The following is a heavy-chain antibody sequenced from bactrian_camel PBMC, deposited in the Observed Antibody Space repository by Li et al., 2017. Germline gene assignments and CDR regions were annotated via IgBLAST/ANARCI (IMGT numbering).Heavy chain of an antibody. V-gene: IGHV3S42*01. Sequence: DVQLVESGGGSVTAGGSLRLSCAASGYTYGSYCMGWFRQAPGKEREGVAGIESDGSTSYADSVKGRFTISKDTAKNTLYLQMNSLKPEDTATYYCAEGRGSRGEHCYSLNYWGQGTQVTVS. CDR1: GYTYGSYC. CDR2: IESDGST. J-gene: IGHJ4*01. CDR3: AEGRGSRGEHCYSLNY. D-gene: IGHD6*01.